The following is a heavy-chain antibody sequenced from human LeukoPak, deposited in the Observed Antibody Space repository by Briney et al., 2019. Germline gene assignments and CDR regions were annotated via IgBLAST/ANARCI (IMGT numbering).Heavy chain of an antibody. J-gene: IGHJ4*02. V-gene: IGHV1-2*07. CDR1: GYSPRAYY. D-gene: IGHD3-22*01. Sequence: SLNVSRKPSGYSPRAYYVRWVRQAPGHGLEWRGWLNPNNGDTKYAHTFHGRVTITRDTSTRTAYMELSGLRYEDTALYYCARDSNYYDSTGYLDHWGQGAQITVSP. CDR2: LNPNNGDT. CDR3: ARDSNYYDSTGYLDH.